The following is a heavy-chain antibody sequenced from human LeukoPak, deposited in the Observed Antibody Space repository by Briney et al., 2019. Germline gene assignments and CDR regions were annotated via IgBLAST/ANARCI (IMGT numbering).Heavy chain of an antibody. Sequence: GGSLRLSCAASGFTINTFTMNWVRQAPGKGLEWVSTIRGAEGGTYYADSVKGRFTISRDNFENTLYLQMNYLREEDTALYYCAKAFSSGWSPFDYCGQGALVTVSS. V-gene: IGHV3-23*01. D-gene: IGHD6-19*01. CDR1: GFTINTFT. CDR2: IRGAEGGT. J-gene: IGHJ4*02. CDR3: AKAFSSGWSPFDY.